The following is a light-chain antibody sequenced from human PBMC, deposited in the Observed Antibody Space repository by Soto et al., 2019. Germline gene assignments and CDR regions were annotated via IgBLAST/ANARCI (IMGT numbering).Light chain of an antibody. J-gene: IGKJ1*01. CDR1: QSISSNY. CDR2: IAS. CDR3: QQYDTSPWT. Sequence: EIVLTQSPGTLSLFAGERATLSCRATQSISSNYLAWYQQKPGQAPRLLIYIASRRATGIPDRFSGSGSGTDFPLTISRLEPEDFAVYYCQQYDTSPWTFGQGTKVEIK. V-gene: IGKV3-20*01.